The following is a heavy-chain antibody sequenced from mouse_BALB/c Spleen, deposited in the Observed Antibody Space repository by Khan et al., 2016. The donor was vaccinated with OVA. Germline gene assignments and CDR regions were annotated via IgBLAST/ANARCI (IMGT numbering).Heavy chain of an antibody. Sequence: QVQLQQSGAELAKPGASVKMSCKASGYTFTTYWMHWVKQRPGQGLEWIGYINPTTGYTEYNQRFKDKATLTADKSSSTAYMQLSSLTYEDSAGFYCARRGLYCIFAFWGQGTLVPGS. J-gene: IGHJ3*01. D-gene: IGHD1-1*01. CDR3: ARRGLYCIFAF. CDR1: GYTFTTYW. CDR2: INPTTGYT. V-gene: IGHV1-7*01.